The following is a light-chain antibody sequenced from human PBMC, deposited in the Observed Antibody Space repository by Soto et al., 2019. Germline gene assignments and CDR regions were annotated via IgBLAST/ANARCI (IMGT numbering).Light chain of an antibody. J-gene: IGLJ7*01. CDR2: SND. CDR1: GSNIGSHT. CDR3: AAWDDSLSGAV. Sequence: QSVLTQPPSASGTPGQRVNISCSGSGSNIGSHTVSWYQQLPGTAPNLLIYSNDQRPSGVPDLFSGSKSGTSASLAISGLQYEDEEDYYCAAWDDSLSGAVFGGGTQLTVL. V-gene: IGLV1-44*01.